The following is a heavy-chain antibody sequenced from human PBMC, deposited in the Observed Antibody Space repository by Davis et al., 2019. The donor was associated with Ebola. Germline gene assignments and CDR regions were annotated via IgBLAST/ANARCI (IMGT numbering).Heavy chain of an antibody. D-gene: IGHD1-7*01. J-gene: IGHJ4*02. CDR2: ICWNSGSI. V-gene: IGHV3-9*02. CDR3: AKGITGTSGGDY. Sequence: GGSLRLSCAASGFTSADYAMPWVRQAPGQGLAWVSGICWNSGSIGYADSVKCQFTISRDNAKNSLYLQMNSLRAEDTALYYCAKGITGTSGGDYWGQGTLVTVSS. CDR1: GFTSADYA.